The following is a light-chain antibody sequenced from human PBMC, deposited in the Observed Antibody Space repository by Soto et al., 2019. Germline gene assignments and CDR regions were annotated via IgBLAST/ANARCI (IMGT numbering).Light chain of an antibody. Sequence: QSALTQPPSASGSPGQSVTISCTGTSSGVGGYNYVSWYQQHPGKAPKLMISEVSKRPSGVPDRFSGSKSGNTASLTVSGLQAEDEADYYCSSFAGNNNLVFGGGTKLTV. CDR3: SSFAGNNNLV. CDR1: SSGVGGYNY. J-gene: IGLJ2*01. V-gene: IGLV2-8*01. CDR2: EVS.